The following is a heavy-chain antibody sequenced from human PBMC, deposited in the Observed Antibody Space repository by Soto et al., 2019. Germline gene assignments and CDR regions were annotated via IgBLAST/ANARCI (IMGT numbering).Heavy chain of an antibody. Sequence: KPSETLSLTCTVSGGSISSGGYYWSWIRQHPGKGLEWIGYIYYSGSTYYNPSLKSRVTISVDTSKNQFSLKLSSVTAADTAVYYCARDLGQQLVSGFDPWGQGTLVTVSS. V-gene: IGHV4-31*03. CDR3: ARDLGQQLVSGFDP. D-gene: IGHD6-13*01. CDR1: GGSISSGGYY. CDR2: IYYSGST. J-gene: IGHJ5*02.